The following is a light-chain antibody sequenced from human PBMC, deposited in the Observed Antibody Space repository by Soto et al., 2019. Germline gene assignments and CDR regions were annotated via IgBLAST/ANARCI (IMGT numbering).Light chain of an antibody. Sequence: QSVLTQPPSVSGSPGQSITISCTGTSSDVGSYNLVSWYQQHPGKAPKLMIYEGSKRPSGVSNRFSGSKSGNTASLTISGLQAEDEADYSCCSYSGSSTYVFGTGTKLTVL. V-gene: IGLV2-23*01. CDR2: EGS. J-gene: IGLJ1*01. CDR1: SSDVGSYNL. CDR3: CSYSGSSTYV.